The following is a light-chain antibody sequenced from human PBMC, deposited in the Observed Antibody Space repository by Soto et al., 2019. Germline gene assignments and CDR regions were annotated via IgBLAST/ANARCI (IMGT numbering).Light chain of an antibody. J-gene: IGKJ1*01. CDR2: GAS. V-gene: IGKV3-15*01. CDR3: HHYNNWPRT. CDR1: QSVSSN. Sequence: EIVMTQSPATLSVSPGERATLSCRASQSVSSNLAWYHQKHAQAPRILIYGASTSATGITARFSGSGSGTEFTLTISSRQSEDFAVYYCHHYNNWPRTFGQGTKVEIK.